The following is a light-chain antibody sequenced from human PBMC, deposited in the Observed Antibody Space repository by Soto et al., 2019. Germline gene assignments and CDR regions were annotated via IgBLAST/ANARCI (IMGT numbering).Light chain of an antibody. CDR3: QQFGGSSRT. V-gene: IGKV3-20*01. CDR1: QGVSSTY. CDR2: GAS. J-gene: IGKJ1*01. Sequence: EIVLTQSPGTLSLSPGARDPLSCRASQGVSSTYLAWYQQKPGQAPRLLIYGASFRATGIPDRFSGSGSGTDFTLTISRLEPEDFAVYYCQQFGGSSRTFGQGTKVDIK.